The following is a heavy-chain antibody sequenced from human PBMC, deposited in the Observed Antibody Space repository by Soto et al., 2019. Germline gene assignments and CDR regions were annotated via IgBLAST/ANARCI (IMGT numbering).Heavy chain of an antibody. V-gene: IGHV3-48*03. Sequence: LRLSCAASGFTFSSYEMNWVRQAPGKGLEWVSYISSSGSTIYYADSVKGRFTISRDNAKNSLYLQMNSLRAEDTAVYYCATSRPGYSSGWFSLVDAFDIWGQGTMVTVSS. CDR1: GFTFSSYE. CDR2: ISSSGSTI. D-gene: IGHD6-19*01. J-gene: IGHJ3*02. CDR3: ATSRPGYSSGWFSLVDAFDI.